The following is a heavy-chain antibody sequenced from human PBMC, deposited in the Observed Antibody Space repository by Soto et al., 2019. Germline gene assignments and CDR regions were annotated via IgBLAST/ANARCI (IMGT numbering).Heavy chain of an antibody. D-gene: IGHD7-27*01. CDR1: GYTFSSYA. V-gene: IGHV1-3*01. J-gene: IGHJ4*02. CDR2: INAGYGNT. CDR3: ARDTGDGTFDY. Sequence: ASVKVSCKASGYTFSSYAMHWVRQAPGQRLEWMGWINAGYGNTKSSQKFQDRVTISRDTSASTAYMELTSLRSEDTAVYYCARDTGDGTFDYWGQGTLVTVSS.